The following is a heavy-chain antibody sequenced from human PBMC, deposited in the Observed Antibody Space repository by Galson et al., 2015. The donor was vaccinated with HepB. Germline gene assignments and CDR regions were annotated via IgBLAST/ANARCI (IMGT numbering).Heavy chain of an antibody. Sequence: QSGAEVKKPGESLRISCKGSGYSFTSYWISWVRQMPGKGLEWMGRIDPSDSYTNYSPSFQGHVTISADKSISTAYLQWSSLKASDTAMYYCARRYYYDSSGYYCDDYWGQGTLVTVSS. D-gene: IGHD3-22*01. CDR3: ARRYYYDSSGYYCDDY. J-gene: IGHJ4*02. V-gene: IGHV5-10-1*01. CDR2: IDPSDSYT. CDR1: GYSFTSYW.